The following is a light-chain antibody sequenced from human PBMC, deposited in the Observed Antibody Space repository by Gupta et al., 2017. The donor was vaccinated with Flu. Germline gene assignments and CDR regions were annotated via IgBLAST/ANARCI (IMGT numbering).Light chain of an antibody. CDR1: QSVTSNY. V-gene: IGKV3-20*01. CDR2: AAS. Sequence: EVVLPQSPGTLSLSPGERATLSCRASQSVTSNYVAWYQQKPGQAPRLLIYAASSRATAIPDRFTGGGSVSDFTLTISRLEPEDFAVYYCQQYGISPSTFGQGTKVEIK. J-gene: IGKJ1*01. CDR3: QQYGISPST.